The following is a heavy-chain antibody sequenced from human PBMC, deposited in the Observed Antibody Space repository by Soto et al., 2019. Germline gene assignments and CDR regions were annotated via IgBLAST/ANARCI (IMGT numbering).Heavy chain of an antibody. V-gene: IGHV3-23*01. CDR3: AKEVSLGSTVDLGY. CDR2: ISGSGGST. Sequence: GSLRLSCAASGFTFSSFAMSWVPQSPGKGLEWVSTISGSGGSTDYADAVKGRFTISRDNSMGTLYLQMKSLRVEDTAIYYCAKEVSLGSTVDLGYWGQGALVTVSS. D-gene: IGHD7-27*01. J-gene: IGHJ4*02. CDR1: GFTFSSFA.